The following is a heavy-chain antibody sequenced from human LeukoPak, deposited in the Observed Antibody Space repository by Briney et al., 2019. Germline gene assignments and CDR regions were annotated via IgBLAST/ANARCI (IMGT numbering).Heavy chain of an antibody. CDR2: IIPIFGAA. Sequence: SVKVSCKASGGTFSSYAISWVRQAPGQGLEWMGGIIPIFGAANYAQKFQGRVTITTDESTSTAYMELSSLRSEDTAVYYCARVSRTRGYSSGHDYWGQGTLVTVSS. J-gene: IGHJ4*02. D-gene: IGHD6-19*01. CDR1: GGTFSSYA. CDR3: ARVSRTRGYSSGHDY. V-gene: IGHV1-69*05.